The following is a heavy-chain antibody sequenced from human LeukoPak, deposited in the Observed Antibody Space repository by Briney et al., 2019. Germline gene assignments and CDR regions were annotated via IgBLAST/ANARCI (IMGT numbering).Heavy chain of an antibody. Sequence: SSAKVSCKASGGTFSSYTISWVRHAPRQGLEWMGRIIPILGIANYAQKFQGRVTITADKSTSTAYMELSSLRSEDTAVYYCARDLWQQLPDYWGQGTLVTVSS. CDR3: ARDLWQQLPDY. D-gene: IGHD6-13*01. CDR1: GGTFSSYT. V-gene: IGHV1-69*04. CDR2: IIPILGIA. J-gene: IGHJ4*02.